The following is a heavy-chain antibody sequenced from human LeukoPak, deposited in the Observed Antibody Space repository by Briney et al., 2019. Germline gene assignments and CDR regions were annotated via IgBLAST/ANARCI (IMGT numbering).Heavy chain of an antibody. CDR1: GGSISSGSYY. CDR2: IYTSGST. Sequence: PSETLSLTCTVSGGSISSGSYYWSWMRQPAGKGLEWIGRIYTSGSTNYNPSLKSRVTISLDTSKNQFSLKLSSVTAADTAVYYCARGTYYDFWSGYSGPYYYYYMDVWGKGTTVTVSS. V-gene: IGHV4-61*02. D-gene: IGHD3-3*01. CDR3: ARGTYYDFWSGYSGPYYYYYMDV. J-gene: IGHJ6*03.